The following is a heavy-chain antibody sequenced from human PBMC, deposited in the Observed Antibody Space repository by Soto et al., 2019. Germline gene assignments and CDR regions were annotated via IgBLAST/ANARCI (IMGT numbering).Heavy chain of an antibody. Sequence: GGSLRLSFAASGFTFSSYAISWGRQAPGKGLEWVSSISGSGGNAYYADSVKGRFSISRDNSKNTLRLQMNSLRADDTAVYYCAKDGASGSYPPYYYFGMDVWGQGTTVTVSS. CDR3: AKDGASGSYPPYYYFGMDV. CDR1: GFTFSSYA. J-gene: IGHJ6*02. V-gene: IGHV3-23*01. CDR2: ISGSGGNA. D-gene: IGHD1-26*01.